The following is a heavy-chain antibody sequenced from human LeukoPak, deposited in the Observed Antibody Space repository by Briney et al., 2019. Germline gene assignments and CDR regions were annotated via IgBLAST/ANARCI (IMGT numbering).Heavy chain of an antibody. CDR2: IKQDGSEK. CDR1: GIIITSYW. J-gene: IGHJ5*02. Sequence: GGSLRLSCVASGIIITSYWMSWVRQTPGKGLEWVANIKQDGSEKNYVDSVKGRFTIFRDNARNSLYLQMNSLRAEDTAVYYCASHSYGYNHWGQGTLVIVSS. D-gene: IGHD3-16*01. V-gene: IGHV3-7*01. CDR3: ASHSYGYNH.